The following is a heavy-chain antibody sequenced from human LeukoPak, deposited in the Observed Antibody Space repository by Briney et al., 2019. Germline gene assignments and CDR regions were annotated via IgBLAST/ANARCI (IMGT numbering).Heavy chain of an antibody. CDR3: ARDPEGSYGPGRLDY. Sequence: ASVKVSCKASGYTFTSYYMHGVRQAPGQGLEWMGIINPSGGSTSYAQKFQGRVTMTRDTSTSTVYMELSSLRSEDTAVYYCARDPEGSYGPGRLDYWGQGTLVTVSS. J-gene: IGHJ4*02. CDR1: GYTFTSYY. V-gene: IGHV1-46*01. D-gene: IGHD3-16*01. CDR2: INPSGGST.